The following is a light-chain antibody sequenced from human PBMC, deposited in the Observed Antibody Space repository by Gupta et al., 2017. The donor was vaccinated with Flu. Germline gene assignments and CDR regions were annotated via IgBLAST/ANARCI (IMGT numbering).Light chain of an antibody. CDR3: QQEGSSPYT. CDR2: GAS. Sequence: GTLSVSPGQRATLSGRASQSVSSSYLAWYQQKPGQAPRLLIYGASSRATGIPDRFSGSGSGTDFTLTISRLEPEDFAVYYCQQEGSSPYTFGQGTKMEIK. J-gene: IGKJ2*01. CDR1: QSVSSSY. V-gene: IGKV3-20*01.